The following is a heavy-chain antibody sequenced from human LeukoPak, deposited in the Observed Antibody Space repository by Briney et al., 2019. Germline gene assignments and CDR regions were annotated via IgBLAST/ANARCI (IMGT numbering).Heavy chain of an antibody. CDR1: GYTFTSYG. V-gene: IGHV1-18*04. CDR2: ISVYNGNT. J-gene: IGHJ4*02. Sequence: LWASVKVSCKASGYTFTSYGISWVRQAPGQGLEWMGWISVYNGNTNYAQKLQGRVTMTTDTSTSTAYMELRSLRSDDTAVYYCARDDSYALDYWGQGTLVTVSS. CDR3: ARDDSYALDY. D-gene: IGHD5-18*01.